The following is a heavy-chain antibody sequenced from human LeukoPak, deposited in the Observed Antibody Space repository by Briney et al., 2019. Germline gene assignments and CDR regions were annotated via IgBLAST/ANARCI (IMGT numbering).Heavy chain of an antibody. J-gene: IGHJ4*02. CDR1: GFTFSSYA. D-gene: IGHD6-19*01. Sequence: GGSLRLSCAASGFTFSSYAMGWVRQAPGKGLEWVSAISGSGGSTYYADSVKGRFTISRDNSKNTLYLQMNSLRAEDTAVYYCAKDHGSIAVAGCDYWGQGTLVTVSS. V-gene: IGHV3-23*01. CDR3: AKDHGSIAVAGCDY. CDR2: ISGSGGST.